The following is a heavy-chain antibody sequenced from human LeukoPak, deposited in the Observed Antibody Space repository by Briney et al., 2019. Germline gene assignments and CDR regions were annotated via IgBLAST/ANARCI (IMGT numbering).Heavy chain of an antibody. CDR2: ITGDGTTT. CDR3: AKMQGYFDY. Sequence: SGGSLRLSCEASGLTFSSYGMSWVRQAPGKGLQWVSAITGDGTTTYYADSVKGRSPISRDNSKNMLYLQISSLRAEHTAVYYCAKMQGYFDYWGQGPLVPVSS. CDR1: GLTFSSYG. V-gene: IGHV3-23*01. J-gene: IGHJ4*02.